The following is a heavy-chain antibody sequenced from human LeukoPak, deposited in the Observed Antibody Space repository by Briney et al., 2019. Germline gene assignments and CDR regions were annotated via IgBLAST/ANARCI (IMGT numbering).Heavy chain of an antibody. CDR3: ARGRRGDGDSIDF. V-gene: IGHV3-48*03. J-gene: IGHJ4*02. CDR2: ISVSGGI. D-gene: IGHD4-17*01. Sequence: GGSLRLSCAASGFTFSSYEMNWVRQAPGKGLEWVSYISVSGGIFSADSVKGRFTISRDNAKNSLYLQMNSLRAEDTAVYYCARGRRGDGDSIDFWGQGSLVTVSS. CDR1: GFTFSSYE.